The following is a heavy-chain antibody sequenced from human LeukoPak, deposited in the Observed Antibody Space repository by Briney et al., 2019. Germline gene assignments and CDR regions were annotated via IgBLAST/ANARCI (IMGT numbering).Heavy chain of an antibody. D-gene: IGHD4-17*01. CDR2: ISSSSSYI. V-gene: IGHV3-21*01. CDR3: ARAEGDYLNYYGMDV. CDR1: GFTLSSYS. J-gene: IGHJ6*02. Sequence: GGSLRLSCAASGFTLSSYSMNWVRQAPGKGLEWVSSISSSSSYIYYADSEKGRFTISRDNAKNSLCLQMNSLRAEDTAVYYCARAEGDYLNYYGMDVWGQGTTVTVSS.